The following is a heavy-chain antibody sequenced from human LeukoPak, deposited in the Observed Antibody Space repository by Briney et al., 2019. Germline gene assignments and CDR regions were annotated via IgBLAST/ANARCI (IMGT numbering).Heavy chain of an antibody. Sequence: GGALRLSCAASGFTFDDYAVHWGRQAPGEGREWVSGISWNSGSIGYAVSVKGRITISRDNAKNSLYLQMNSLRAEDTALYYCAKDKDTAMGNWGQGTLVTVSS. CDR2: ISWNSGSI. CDR1: GFTFDDYA. V-gene: IGHV3-9*01. CDR3: AKDKDTAMGN. J-gene: IGHJ4*02. D-gene: IGHD5-18*01.